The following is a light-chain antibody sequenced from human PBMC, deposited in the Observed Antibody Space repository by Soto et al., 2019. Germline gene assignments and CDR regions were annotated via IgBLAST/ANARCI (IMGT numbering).Light chain of an antibody. V-gene: IGKV3-11*01. CDR2: DAS. J-gene: IGKJ5*01. CDR3: QQLNSYPIT. CDR1: QSVSSY. Sequence: EIVLTQSPATLSLSPGERATLSCRASQSVSSYLAWYQQKPGQAPRLLIYDASNRATGIPDRFSGSGSGTDFTLTISSLQPEDFATYYCQQLNSYPITFGQGTRLEIK.